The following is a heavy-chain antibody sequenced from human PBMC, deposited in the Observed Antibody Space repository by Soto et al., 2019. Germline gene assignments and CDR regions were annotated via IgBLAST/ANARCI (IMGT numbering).Heavy chain of an antibody. CDR2: ISGSGGST. CDR3: AKENGYSSSWFEFDY. Sequence: GVSLRLSCAASGFTFSSYAMSWIRQPPGKGLEWVSAISGSGGSTYYADSVKGRFTISRDNSKNTLYLQMNSLRAEDTAVYYCAKENGYSSSWFEFDYWGQGTLVTVSS. J-gene: IGHJ4*02. CDR1: GFTFSSYA. D-gene: IGHD6-13*01. V-gene: IGHV3-23*01.